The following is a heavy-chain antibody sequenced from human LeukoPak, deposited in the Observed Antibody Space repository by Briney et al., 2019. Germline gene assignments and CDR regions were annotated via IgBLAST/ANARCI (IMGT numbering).Heavy chain of an antibody. J-gene: IGHJ4*02. CDR3: ARVDNYYYDSSGYSGAFGY. CDR1: GGSISSYY. CDR2: IYYSGST. D-gene: IGHD3-22*01. Sequence: SETLSLTCTVSGGSISSYYWSWIRQPPGKGLEWIGSIYYSGSTYYNPSLKSRVTMSVDTSKNQFSLKLSSVTAADTAVYYCARVDNYYYDSSGYSGAFGYWGQGTLVTVSS. V-gene: IGHV4-59*12.